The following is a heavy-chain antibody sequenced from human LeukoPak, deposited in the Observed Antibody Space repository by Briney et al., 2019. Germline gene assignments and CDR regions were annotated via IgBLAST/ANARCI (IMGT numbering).Heavy chain of an antibody. CDR1: GFTFSDYY. CDR3: ARETVHYGMDV. V-gene: IGHV3-11*06. Sequence: PGGSLRLSGAASGFTFSDYYMSWIRQAPGKGLEWVSYISSSSSYTNYADSVKGRFTISRDNAKNSLYLQMNSLRAEDTAVYYCARETVHYGMDVWGKGTTVTVSS. CDR2: ISSSSSYT. D-gene: IGHD2-21*02. J-gene: IGHJ6*04.